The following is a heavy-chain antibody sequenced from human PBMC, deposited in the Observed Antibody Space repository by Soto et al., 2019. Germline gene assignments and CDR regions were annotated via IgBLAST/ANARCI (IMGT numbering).Heavy chain of an antibody. Sequence: ASVKVSCKASGYTFTDYYIHWVRQAPGQGLEWMGWISAYNGNTNYAQKLQGRVTMTTDTSTSTAYMELRSLRSDDTAVYYCARSTVTTVGVDYWGQGTLVTVSS. CDR3: ARSTVTTVGVDY. CDR2: ISAYNGNT. V-gene: IGHV1-18*01. CDR1: GYTFTDYY. J-gene: IGHJ4*02. D-gene: IGHD4-4*01.